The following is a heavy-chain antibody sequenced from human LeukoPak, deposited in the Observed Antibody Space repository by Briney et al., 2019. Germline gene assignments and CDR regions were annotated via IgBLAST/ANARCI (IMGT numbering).Heavy chain of an antibody. V-gene: IGHV3-30*18. CDR1: GFTFSSYG. D-gene: IGHD2-2*01. CDR2: ISYDGSNK. CDR3: AKDQSEVWDIVVVPAAMTAHY. Sequence: GGSLRLSCAASGFTFSSYGMHWVRQAPGKGLEWVAVISYDGSNKYYADSVKGRFTISRDNSKNTLYLQMNSLRAEDTAVYYCAKDQSEVWDIVVVPAAMTAHYWGQGTLVTVSS. J-gene: IGHJ4*02.